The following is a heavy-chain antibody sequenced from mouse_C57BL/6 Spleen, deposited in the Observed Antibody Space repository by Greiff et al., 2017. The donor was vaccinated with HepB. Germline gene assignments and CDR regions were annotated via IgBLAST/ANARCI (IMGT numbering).Heavy chain of an antibody. CDR3: ARSHYGSSYAMDY. D-gene: IGHD1-1*01. V-gene: IGHV1-80*01. J-gene: IGHJ4*01. Sequence: QVQLKESGAELVKPGASVKISCKASGYAFSSYWMNWVKQRPGKGLEWIGQIYPGDGDTNYNGKFKGKATLTADKSSSTAYMQLSSLTSEDSAVYFCARSHYGSSYAMDYWGQGTSVTVSS. CDR2: IYPGDGDT. CDR1: GYAFSSYW.